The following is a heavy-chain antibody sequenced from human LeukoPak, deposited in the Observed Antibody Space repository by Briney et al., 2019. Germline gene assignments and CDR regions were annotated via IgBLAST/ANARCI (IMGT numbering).Heavy chain of an antibody. Sequence: GGSLRLSCAASGFTFSSYAMSWVPQAPGKGREWVSAISGRGGSTDYADSVKGRFTISRDNSKNTLYLEMNSLRAEDTAVYYCANRDYGSGSYPFDYWGQGTLVTVSS. CDR2: ISGRGGST. D-gene: IGHD3-10*01. CDR3: ANRDYGSGSYPFDY. V-gene: IGHV3-23*01. J-gene: IGHJ4*02. CDR1: GFTFSSYA.